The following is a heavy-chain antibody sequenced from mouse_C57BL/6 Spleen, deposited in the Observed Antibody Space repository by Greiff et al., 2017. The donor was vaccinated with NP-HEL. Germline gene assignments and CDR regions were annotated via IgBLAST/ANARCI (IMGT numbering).Heavy chain of an antibody. CDR1: GYTFTSYW. V-gene: IGHV1-50*01. CDR3: AVGYDVAMDY. Sequence: QVQLQQPGAELVKPGASVKLSCKASGYTFTSYWMQWVKQRPGQGLEWIGEIDPSDSDTNYNQKFKGKATLTVDTSSSTAYMQLSSLTSEDSAVYYCAVGYDVAMDYWGQGTSVTVSS. J-gene: IGHJ4*01. D-gene: IGHD2-2*01. CDR2: IDPSDSDT.